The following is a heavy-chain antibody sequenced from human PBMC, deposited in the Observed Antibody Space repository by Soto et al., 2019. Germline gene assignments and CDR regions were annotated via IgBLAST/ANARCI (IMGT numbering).Heavy chain of an antibody. CDR3: ARGSIFGVVIMGFDY. D-gene: IGHD3-3*01. Sequence: SVKVSCKASGGTFSSYAISWVRQAPGQGLEWMGGIIPIFGTANYAQKFQGRVTITADESTSTAYMELSSLRSEDTAVYYCARGSIFGVVIMGFDYWGQGTLVTVSS. J-gene: IGHJ4*02. CDR2: IIPIFGTA. CDR1: GGTFSSYA. V-gene: IGHV1-69*13.